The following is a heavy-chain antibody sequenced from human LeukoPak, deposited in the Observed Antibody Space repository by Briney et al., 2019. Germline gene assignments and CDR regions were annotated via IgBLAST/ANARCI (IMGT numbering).Heavy chain of an antibody. V-gene: IGHV3-7*03. Sequence: GGSLRLSCAASGFTFNSYWMNWVRQAPGKGLEWVANIKQDGAEKYYVDSVKGRFTISRDNAKSSLYLQMNSLRAEDTAVYYCARVRSSSWFSFDPWGQGTLVTVSS. CDR2: IKQDGAEK. J-gene: IGHJ5*02. CDR3: ARVRSSSWFSFDP. CDR1: GFTFNSYW. D-gene: IGHD6-13*01.